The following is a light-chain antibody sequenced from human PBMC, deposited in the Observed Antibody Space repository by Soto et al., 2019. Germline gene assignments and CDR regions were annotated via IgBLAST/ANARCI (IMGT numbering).Light chain of an antibody. CDR3: GTWDSSLSAVV. CDR2: DSI. V-gene: IGLV1-51*01. Sequence: QSVLTQPPSVSAAPGQKVTISCSGSSSNIGSNYVCWYQQLPGTAPKLLIYDSIKRPSGIPDRFSGSESGTSATLGITGLQTGDEAEYYCGTWDSSLSAVVFGGGTKVTVL. J-gene: IGLJ3*02. CDR1: SSNIGSNY.